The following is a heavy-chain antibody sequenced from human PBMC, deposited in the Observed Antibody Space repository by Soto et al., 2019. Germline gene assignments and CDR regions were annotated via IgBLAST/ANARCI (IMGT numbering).Heavy chain of an antibody. CDR2: IYYSGST. Sequence: SETLCLSYTVSGGSISSYYWSWIRQPPGKGLEWIGYIYYSGSTNYNPSLKSRVTISVDTSKNQFSLKLSSVTAADTAVYYCASGATILRFDPWGQGTLVTVSS. V-gene: IGHV4-59*01. CDR1: GGSISSYY. CDR3: ASGATILRFDP. D-gene: IGHD1-26*01. J-gene: IGHJ5*02.